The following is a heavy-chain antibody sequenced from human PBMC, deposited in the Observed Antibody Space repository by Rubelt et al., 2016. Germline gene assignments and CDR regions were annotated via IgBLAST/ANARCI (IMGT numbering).Heavy chain of an antibody. CDR1: GFTVSSNY. CDR3: ARDIYSGYDSHYYGMDV. Sequence: AASGFTVSSNYMSWVRQAPGKGLEWVSVIYSGGSTYYADSVKGRFTISRDNSKNTLYLQMNSLRAEDTAVYYCARDIYSGYDSHYYGMDVWGQGTTVTVSS. CDR2: IYSGGST. D-gene: IGHD5-12*01. J-gene: IGHJ6*02. V-gene: IGHV3-53*01.